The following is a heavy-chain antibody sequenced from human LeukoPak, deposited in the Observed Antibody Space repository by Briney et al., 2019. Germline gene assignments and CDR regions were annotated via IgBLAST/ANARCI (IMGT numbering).Heavy chain of an antibody. CDR3: ARGGYYGSGSYVY. J-gene: IGHJ4*02. Sequence: GGSLRLSCAASGFTFSSYWMSWVRQAPGKGLEWVANIKQDGSEKYYVDSVEGRFTISRDNAKNSLYLQMNSLRAEDTAVYYCARGGYYGSGSYVYWGQGTLVTVSS. CDR1: GFTFSSYW. V-gene: IGHV3-7*01. CDR2: IKQDGSEK. D-gene: IGHD3-10*01.